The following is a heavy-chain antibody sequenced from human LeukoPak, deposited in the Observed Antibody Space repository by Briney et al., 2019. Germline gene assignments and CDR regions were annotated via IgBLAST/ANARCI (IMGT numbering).Heavy chain of an antibody. CDR1: GGSINSSTYY. J-gene: IGHJ4*02. CDR3: ARHPRWYSSGWLYYFDS. CDR2: IYYSGST. V-gene: IGHV4-39*01. D-gene: IGHD6-19*01. Sequence: PSETLSLTCTVSGGSINSSTYYWGWIRQPPGKGLEWIGSIYYSGSTYYSPSLKSRVTISVDTSKNQFSLKLRFVTAADTAVYYCARHPRWYSSGWLYYFDSWGQGTLVTVSS.